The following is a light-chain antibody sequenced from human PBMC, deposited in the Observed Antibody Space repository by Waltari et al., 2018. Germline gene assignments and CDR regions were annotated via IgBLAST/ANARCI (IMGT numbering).Light chain of an antibody. CDR3: AAWDDRLNGPV. CDR1: SSNIESNT. Sequence: QSVLTQPPSASGTPGQRVTIACSGGSSNIESNTVNWYQQLPGTAPNLLIYRNNQRPSGVPDRFSGSKSGTSASLGISGLQSEDEADYYCAAWDDRLNGPVFGGGTKLTVL. J-gene: IGLJ3*02. CDR2: RNN. V-gene: IGLV1-44*01.